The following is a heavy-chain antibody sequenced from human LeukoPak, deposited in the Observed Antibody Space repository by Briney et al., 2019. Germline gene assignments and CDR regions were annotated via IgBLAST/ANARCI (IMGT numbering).Heavy chain of an antibody. CDR1: GGSISSYY. J-gene: IGHJ5*02. V-gene: IGHV4-59*06. CDR2: IYYSGST. Sequence: SETLSLTCTVSGGSISSYYWSWIRQHPGKGLEYIGHIYYSGSTDYTPSLKSRVTISIDTSKNQFSLKVTSVTAADTAVYYCARAGSYRWFDPWGQGTLVTVSS. D-gene: IGHD3-10*01. CDR3: ARAGSYRWFDP.